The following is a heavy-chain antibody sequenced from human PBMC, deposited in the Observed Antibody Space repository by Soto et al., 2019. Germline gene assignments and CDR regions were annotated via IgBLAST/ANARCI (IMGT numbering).Heavy chain of an antibody. CDR3: ANPSGYYFGLGSHDEASDM. D-gene: IGHD3-10*01. V-gene: IGHV3-30*18. CDR2: ISKDGSKK. J-gene: IGHJ3*02. CDR1: GFMFSGFG. Sequence: QVQLVESGGGVGQPGRSLRLSCAASGFMFSGFGMHWVRQAPGKGLQWVAGISKDGSKKYYADSVKGRFTISRDNSKKTLYLQMNSLRAEDTAVYYCANPSGYYFGLGSHDEASDMWAQGTGVTVFS.